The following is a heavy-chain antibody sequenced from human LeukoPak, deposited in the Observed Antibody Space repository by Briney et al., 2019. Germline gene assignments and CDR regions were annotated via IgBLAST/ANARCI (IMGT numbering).Heavy chain of an antibody. Sequence: SETLSLTCTVSGGSISSYYWSWIRQPAGKGLECIGRIYTSGSTNYNPSLKSRVTMSVDTSKTQFSLKLSSVTAADTAVYYCARDQENCSGGSCYPNWFDPWGQGTLVTVSS. CDR3: ARDQENCSGGSCYPNWFDP. CDR1: GGSISSYY. D-gene: IGHD2-15*01. CDR2: IYTSGST. J-gene: IGHJ5*02. V-gene: IGHV4-4*07.